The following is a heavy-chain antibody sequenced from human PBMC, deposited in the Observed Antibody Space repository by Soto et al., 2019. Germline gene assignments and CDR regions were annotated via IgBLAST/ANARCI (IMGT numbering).Heavy chain of an antibody. J-gene: IGHJ5*01. CDR3: ARRQVGATKGKSWFDS. Sequence: EVHLLESGGGLLQPGGSLRLSCSASGFDFSSHTMIWVRQAPGKGLEWVASIGNSGDISNYGDSVKGRFTISRENPKNTLYLQRTSLRAEATALYFCARRQVGATKGKSWFDSWGQGTLVTVSS. D-gene: IGHD1-26*01. CDR2: IGNSGDIS. V-gene: IGHV3-23*01. CDR1: GFDFSSHT.